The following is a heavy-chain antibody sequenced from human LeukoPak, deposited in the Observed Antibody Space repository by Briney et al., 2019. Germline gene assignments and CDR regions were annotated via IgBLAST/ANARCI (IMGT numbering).Heavy chain of an antibody. Sequence: GGSLRLSCAASGFTVSSNYMSWVRQAPGEGLEWVSVIYSGGSTYYADSVKGRFTISRDNSKNTLYLQMNSLRAEDTAVYYCARGATYISGHHDAWGQGTLVTVSS. V-gene: IGHV3-53*01. D-gene: IGHD6-19*01. CDR3: ARGATYISGHHDA. CDR2: IYSGGST. CDR1: GFTVSSNY. J-gene: IGHJ4*02.